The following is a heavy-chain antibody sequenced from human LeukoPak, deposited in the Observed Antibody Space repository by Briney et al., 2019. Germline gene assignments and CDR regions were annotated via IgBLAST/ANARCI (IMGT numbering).Heavy chain of an antibody. CDR1: GFTFSRYW. CDR2: MNTDGSRT. D-gene: IGHD2-8*02. V-gene: IGHV3-74*01. J-gene: IGHJ4*02. Sequence: PGGSLRLSRAASGFTFSRYWMHWVRQAPGKGLVWVSRMNTDGSRTDYADSVKGRFTISRDNAKNILYLQMNSLGAEDTAVYSCASDFTGRDDYWGQGTLVTVSS. CDR3: ASDFTGRDDY.